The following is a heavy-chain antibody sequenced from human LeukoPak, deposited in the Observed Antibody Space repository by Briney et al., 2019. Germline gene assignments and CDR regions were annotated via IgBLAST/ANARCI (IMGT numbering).Heavy chain of an antibody. V-gene: IGHV3-21*01. Sequence: GGSLRLSCAASGFTFSSYMMNWVRQAPGKGLEWVSSINSGSTYTYYTESVKGRFTVSRDNAKNSLFLQMNSLRAEDTAIYYCTRSLTTLTYEGYWGQGTLVTVSS. D-gene: IGHD1-1*01. CDR1: GFTFSSYM. CDR2: INSGSTYT. J-gene: IGHJ4*02. CDR3: TRSLTTLTYEGY.